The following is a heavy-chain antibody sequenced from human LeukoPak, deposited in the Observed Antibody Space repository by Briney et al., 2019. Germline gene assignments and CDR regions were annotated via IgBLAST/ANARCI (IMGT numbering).Heavy chain of an antibody. D-gene: IGHD3-22*01. V-gene: IGHV1-18*01. J-gene: IGHJ4*02. Sequence: ASVKVSCKASGYTFTSYGISWVRQAPGQGLEWMGWISGYNGNTHYAQKLQGRVTMTTDTSTSTAYMELRSLRSDDTAVYYCARTYYYDSSGYLGYWGQGTLVTVSS. CDR2: ISGYNGNT. CDR3: ARTYYYDSSGYLGY. CDR1: GYTFTSYG.